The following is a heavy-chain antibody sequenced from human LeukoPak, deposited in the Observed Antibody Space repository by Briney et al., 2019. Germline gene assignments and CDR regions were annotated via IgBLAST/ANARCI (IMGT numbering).Heavy chain of an antibody. D-gene: IGHD6-13*01. CDR2: ISYDGSNK. CDR1: GFTFSSYA. J-gene: IGHJ4*02. V-gene: IGHV3-30*04. Sequence: PGGSLRLSCAASGFTFSSYAMHWVRQAPGKGLEWVAVISYDGSNKYYADSVKGRFTISRDNSKNTLYLQMNSLRAEDTAVYYCARDGAAAGDYWGKGTLVTVSS. CDR3: ARDGAAAGDY.